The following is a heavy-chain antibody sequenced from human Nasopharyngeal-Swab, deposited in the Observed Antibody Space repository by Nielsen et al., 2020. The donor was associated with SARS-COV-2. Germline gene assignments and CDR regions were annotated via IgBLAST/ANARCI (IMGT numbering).Heavy chain of an antibody. CDR2: ISPSSSDT. CDR1: GFTFSDHY. J-gene: IGHJ6*02. CDR3: ARGHYGLDV. V-gene: IGHV3-11*06. Sequence: GESLKISCAASGFTFSDHYMTWICQAPGKGLEWVLYISPSSSDTNYADSVKGRFTISRDNAKNSLYLQMNSLRAEDTAVYYCARGHYGLDVWGQGTTVTVSS.